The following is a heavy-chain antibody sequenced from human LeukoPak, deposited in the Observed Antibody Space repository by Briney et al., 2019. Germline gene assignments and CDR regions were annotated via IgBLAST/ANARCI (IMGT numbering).Heavy chain of an antibody. CDR1: GFTFGDYT. D-gene: IGHD3-3*01. V-gene: IGHV3-49*04. CDR3: TRTTPLYDFWSGYPTNP. CDR2: IRSKAYGGTT. J-gene: IGHJ5*02. Sequence: GGSLRLSCTASGFTFGDYTMTWVRQAPGKGLEWVGFIRSKAYGGTTEYAASVKGRFTISRDDSKSIAYPQMNSLKTEDTAVYYCTRTTPLYDFWSGYPTNPWGQGTLVTVSS.